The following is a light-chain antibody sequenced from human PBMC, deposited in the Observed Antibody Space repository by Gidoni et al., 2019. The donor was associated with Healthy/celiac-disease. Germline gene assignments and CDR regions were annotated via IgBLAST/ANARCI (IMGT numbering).Light chain of an antibody. V-gene: IGKV3-20*01. CDR2: GAS. Sequence: IVMTQSPGTLSLSPGERATLSCRASQSVSSSYLAWYQQKPGQAPRLLIYGASSRATGIPDRFSGSGSGKDFTLTISRLEPEDFAVYYCQQYGSSPQTFXQXTKLEIK. J-gene: IGKJ2*01. CDR3: QQYGSSPQT. CDR1: QSVSSSY.